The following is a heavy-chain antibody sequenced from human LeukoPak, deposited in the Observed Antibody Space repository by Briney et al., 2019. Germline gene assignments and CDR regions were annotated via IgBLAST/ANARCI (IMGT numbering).Heavy chain of an antibody. D-gene: IGHD5-12*01. CDR3: ARSTNRAYDY. CDR1: GFTVSSNY. Sequence: GGSLRLSCEASGFTVSSNYMSWVRQAPGKGLEWVASIKEDGSEKKYVDSVRGRFTISRDNAKNSLSLQMNSLRAEDTAVYYCARSTNRAYDYWGQGILVTVSS. V-gene: IGHV3-7*01. CDR2: IKEDGSEK. J-gene: IGHJ4*02.